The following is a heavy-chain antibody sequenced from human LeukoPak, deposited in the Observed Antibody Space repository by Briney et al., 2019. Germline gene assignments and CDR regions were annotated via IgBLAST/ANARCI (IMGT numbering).Heavy chain of an antibody. CDR2: ISSSGSTI. J-gene: IGHJ4*02. D-gene: IGHD2-15*01. CDR3: AKHGLPLVVISAPLDY. CDR1: GFTFGSYE. Sequence: GGSLRLSCAASGFTFGSYEMNWVRQAPGKGLEWVSYISSSGSTIYYADSVKGRFTISRDNSKNTVYLQMNSLRAEDTAVYYCAKHGLPLVVISAPLDYWGQGTLVTVAS. V-gene: IGHV3-48*03.